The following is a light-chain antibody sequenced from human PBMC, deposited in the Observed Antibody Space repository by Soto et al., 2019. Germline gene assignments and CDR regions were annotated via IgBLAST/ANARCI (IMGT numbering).Light chain of an antibody. J-gene: IGKJ5*01. Sequence: DIQMTQSPSSVSASVGDRVTITCRASQSISSWLAWCQQKPGKAPKLLIYAASMQSGVPSRFSGSGSGTDFTLTINHLQPEDFATYYCQQTKSFPITFGQGTRLEMK. CDR3: QQTKSFPIT. V-gene: IGKV1D-12*01. CDR1: QSISSW. CDR2: AAS.